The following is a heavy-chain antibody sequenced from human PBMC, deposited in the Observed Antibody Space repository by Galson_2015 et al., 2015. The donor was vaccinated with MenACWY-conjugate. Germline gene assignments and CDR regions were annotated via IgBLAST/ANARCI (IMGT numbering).Heavy chain of an antibody. Sequence: SLRLSCAASGFTFSTYWMSWVRQAPGKGLEWVANIKRDGSEKWYVDSVKGRFTISRDNAKNSLYLQLNSLRADDTAVYYCARGGSLDYWGQGTLVTVSS. CDR3: ARGGSLDY. CDR1: GFTFSTYW. D-gene: IGHD3-10*01. V-gene: IGHV3-7*03. J-gene: IGHJ4*02. CDR2: IKRDGSEK.